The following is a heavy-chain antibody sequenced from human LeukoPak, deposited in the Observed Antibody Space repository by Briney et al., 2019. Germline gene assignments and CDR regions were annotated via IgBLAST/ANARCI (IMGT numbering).Heavy chain of an antibody. V-gene: IGHV4-30-2*01. Sequence: SETLSLTCAVSGGSISSGGYSWSWIRQPPGKGLEWIGYIYHSGSTYYNPSLKSRVTISVDRSKNQFSLKLSSVTAADTAVYYCATYTGYSYGFTYWGQGTLVTVSS. D-gene: IGHD5-18*01. J-gene: IGHJ4*02. CDR2: IYHSGST. CDR3: ATYTGYSYGFTY. CDR1: GGSISSGGYS.